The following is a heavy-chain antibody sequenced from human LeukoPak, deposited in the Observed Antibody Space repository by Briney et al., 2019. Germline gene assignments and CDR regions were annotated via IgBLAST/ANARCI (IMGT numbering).Heavy chain of an antibody. CDR1: GLTFSSNY. J-gene: IGHJ4*02. D-gene: IGHD5-24*01. CDR3: ARGAGYNYPYYFDY. Sequence: GGTLRLSCGASGLTFSSNYMNWVRQAPGKGLEWVLVIYGGGNIYYADSVRGRFTISRDNSKNTLYLQMNSLRAEDTAVYYCARGAGYNYPYYFDYWGQGTLVTVSS. CDR2: IYGGGNI. V-gene: IGHV3-53*01.